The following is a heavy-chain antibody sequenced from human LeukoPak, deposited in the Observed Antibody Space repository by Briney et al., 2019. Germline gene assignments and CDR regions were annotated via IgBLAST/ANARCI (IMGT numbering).Heavy chain of an antibody. CDR1: GVSISSGSYY. CDR2: IYNSGST. CDR3: ARDSIDVWGSYRSRYFDL. V-gene: IGHV4-61*10. D-gene: IGHD3-16*02. J-gene: IGHJ2*01. Sequence: PSETLSLTCTVSGVSISSGSYYWSWIRQPAGKGLEWIGNIYNSGSTNYNPSLKSRVTISVDTSKNHFSLKLSSVTAADTAVYYCARDSIDVWGSYRSRYFDLWGRGTLVTVSS.